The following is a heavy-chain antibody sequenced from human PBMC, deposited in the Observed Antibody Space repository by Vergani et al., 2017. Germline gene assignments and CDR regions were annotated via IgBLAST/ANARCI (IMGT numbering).Heavy chain of an antibody. CDR1: GFTVSSNY. J-gene: IGHJ4*02. CDR2: IYSGGST. D-gene: IGHD6-6*01. CDR3: AICSSSFVFDY. Sequence: EMQLVESGGGLVQPGGSLRLSCAASGFTVSSNYMSWVRQAPGKGLEWVSVIYSGGSTYDADSVKGRFTISRDNSKNTLYLQMNSLRAEDTAVYYCAICSSSFVFDYWGQGTLVTVSS. V-gene: IGHV3-66*01.